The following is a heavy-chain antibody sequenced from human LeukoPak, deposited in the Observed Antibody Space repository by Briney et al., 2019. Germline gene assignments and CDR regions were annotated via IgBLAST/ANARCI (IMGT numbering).Heavy chain of an antibody. CDR2: ISAYNGNT. Sequence: VSVTVSCKASGYTFTSYGISWVRQAPGQGLEWMGWISAYNGNTNYAQKLQGRVTMTTDTSTSTAYMELRSLRSDDTAVYYCARDHRQYCGGDCYSTRWGQGTLVTVSS. J-gene: IGHJ4*02. CDR3: ARDHRQYCGGDCYSTR. CDR1: GYTFTSYG. V-gene: IGHV1-18*01. D-gene: IGHD2-21*02.